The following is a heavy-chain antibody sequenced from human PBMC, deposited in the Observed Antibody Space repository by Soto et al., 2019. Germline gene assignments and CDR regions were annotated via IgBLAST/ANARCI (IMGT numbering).Heavy chain of an antibody. CDR3: ASRKDNWFDP. J-gene: IGHJ5*02. V-gene: IGHV4-34*01. CDR1: GGSFSGYY. CDR2: INHSGST. Sequence: SETLSLTCAVYGGSFSGYYWSWIRQPPGKGLEWTGEINHSGSTNYNPSLKSRVTISVDTSKNQFSLKLSSVTAADTAVYYCASRKDNWFDPWGQGTLVTVSS.